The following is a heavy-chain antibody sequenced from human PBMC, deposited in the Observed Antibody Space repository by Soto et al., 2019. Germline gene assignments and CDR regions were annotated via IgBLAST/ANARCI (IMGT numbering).Heavy chain of an antibody. V-gene: IGHV4-31*03. CDR1: GGSISSGGYY. Sequence: SETLSLTCTVSGGSISSGGYYWSWIRQHPGKGLEWIGYIYYSGSTYYNPSLKSRVTISVDTSKNQFSLKLSSVTAADTAVYYCARGLTIWSGSFRYYFDYWGQGTLVTVSS. CDR3: ARGLTIWSGSFRYYFDY. CDR2: IYYSGST. J-gene: IGHJ4*02. D-gene: IGHD3-3*01.